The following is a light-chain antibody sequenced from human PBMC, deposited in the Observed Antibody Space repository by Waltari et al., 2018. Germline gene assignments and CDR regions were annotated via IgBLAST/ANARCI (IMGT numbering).Light chain of an antibody. Sequence: QSALTQPRSVSGSPGQSVTISCTGTSSNVGGYNYVSWYQQHPGTAPKLMIYDITQRPSGVPDRFSGSKSGNTASLTISWLQADDEADYYCCSYAGSFTLLFGGGTRVTVL. CDR1: SSNVGGYNY. J-gene: IGLJ2*01. CDR2: DIT. CDR3: CSYAGSFTLL. V-gene: IGLV2-11*01.